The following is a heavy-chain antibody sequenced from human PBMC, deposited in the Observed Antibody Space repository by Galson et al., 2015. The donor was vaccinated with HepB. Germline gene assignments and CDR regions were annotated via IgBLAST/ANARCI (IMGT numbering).Heavy chain of an antibody. V-gene: IGHV3-33*08. D-gene: IGHD3-9*01. J-gene: IGHJ3*02. CDR2: IWYDGSNK. CDR3: ARDTSLRYFDWLLAFDAFDI. CDR1: GFTFSSYG. Sequence: SLRLSCAASGFTFSSYGMHWVRQAPGKGLEWVAVIWYDGSNKYYADSVKGRFTISRDNSKNTLYLQMNSLRAEDTAVYYCARDTSLRYFDWLLAFDAFDIWGQGTMVTVSS.